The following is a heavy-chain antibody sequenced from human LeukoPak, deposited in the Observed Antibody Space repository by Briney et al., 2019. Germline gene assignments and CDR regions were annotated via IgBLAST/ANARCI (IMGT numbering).Heavy chain of an antibody. V-gene: IGHV3-13*01. CDR3: ARGDFWSGYYQYYYGMDV. J-gene: IGHJ6*02. CDR1: GFTFSSYD. CDR2: IGTAGDT. D-gene: IGHD3-3*01. Sequence: GGSLRLSCAASGFTFSSYDMHWVRHATGKGLEWVSAIGTAGDTYYPGSVKGRFTISRENAKNSLYLQMNSLRAGDTAVYYCARGDFWSGYYQYYYGMDVWGQGTTVTVSS.